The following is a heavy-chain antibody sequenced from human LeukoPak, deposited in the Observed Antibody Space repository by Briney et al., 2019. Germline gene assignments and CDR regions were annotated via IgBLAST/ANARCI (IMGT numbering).Heavy chain of an antibody. J-gene: IGHJ5*02. D-gene: IGHD3-22*01. CDR1: GFTFSSYG. Sequence: GGSLRLSCAASGFTFSSYGMHWVRQAPGKGLEWVAVISYDGSNKYYADSVKGRFTISRDNSKNTLYLQMNSLRAEDTAVYYAMIVDSSWFVPCGQGTLVTVSS. V-gene: IGHV3-30*03. CDR3: MIVDSSWFVP. CDR2: ISYDGSNK.